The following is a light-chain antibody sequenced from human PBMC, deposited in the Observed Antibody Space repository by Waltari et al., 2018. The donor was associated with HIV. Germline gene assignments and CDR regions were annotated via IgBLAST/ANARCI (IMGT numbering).Light chain of an antibody. J-gene: IGLJ2*01. CDR1: NSNIGNNY. CDR2: DNN. V-gene: IGLV1-51*01. Sequence: QSVLTQPPSVSAAPGQKVTISCSGSNSNIGNNYVSWYQQLPGTAPKLLIYDNNKRPSGIPGRFSGSKSGTSATLGITGLQTGDEADYYCGTWDSGLSAGVFGGGTKLTVL. CDR3: GTWDSGLSAGV.